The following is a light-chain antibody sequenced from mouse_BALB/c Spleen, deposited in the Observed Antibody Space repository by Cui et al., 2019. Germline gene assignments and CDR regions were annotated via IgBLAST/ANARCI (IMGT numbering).Light chain of an antibody. CDR3: QQWSSNPPT. CDR2: LTT. J-gene: IGKJ2*01. CDR1: SSLSY. Sequence: HIVLTQSPALMSASPGETVTMTCSASSSLSYMYWYQQKPRSSPKPWIYLTTNLASGVPARFSGSGSGTSYSLTISSMEAEDAATYYCQQWSSNPPTFGGGTKLEIK. V-gene: IGKV4-68*01.